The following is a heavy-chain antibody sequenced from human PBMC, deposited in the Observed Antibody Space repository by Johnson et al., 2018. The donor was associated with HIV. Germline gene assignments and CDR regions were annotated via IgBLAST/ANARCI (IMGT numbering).Heavy chain of an antibody. V-gene: IGHV3-23*04. CDR1: GFTFSDYY. J-gene: IGHJ3*02. CDR3: AKDRSTGWYPAFDI. CDR2: ISGRGGST. D-gene: IGHD6-19*01. Sequence: EVQLVESGGGLVKPGGSLRLSCAASGFTFSDYYMSWIRQAPGKGLEWVSAISGRGGSTYYADSVKGRFTISRDNSKNTLYLQMNSLRAEDTALYYCAKDRSTGWYPAFDIWGQGTMVTVSS.